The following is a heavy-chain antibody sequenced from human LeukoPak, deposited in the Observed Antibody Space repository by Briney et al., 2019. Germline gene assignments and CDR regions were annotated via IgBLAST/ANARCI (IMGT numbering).Heavy chain of an antibody. CDR2: ISSGNGT. V-gene: IGHV3-53*01. J-gene: IGHJ4*02. CDR3: ARSAGGD. Sequence: PGGSLRLSCAASGFTVRSNYMTWVRQAPGKGLEWVSVISSGNGTSYAGSVKGRFTISRDNSKNTLYLQMDSLRDEDTAVYYCARSAGGDWGQGTLVTVSS. CDR1: GFTVRSNY. D-gene: IGHD3-10*01.